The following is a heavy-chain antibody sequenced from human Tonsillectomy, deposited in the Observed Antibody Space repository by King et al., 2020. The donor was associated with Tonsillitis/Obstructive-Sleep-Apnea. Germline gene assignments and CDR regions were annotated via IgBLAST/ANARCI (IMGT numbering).Heavy chain of an antibody. Sequence: VQLVESGAEVKEPGESLRISCKGSGYSFASYWINWVRQIPGKGLEWMGKIDPSDSYANYSPSFQGHVTFLVDKSISTAHLQWSSLRASDNAMNYCARGGIGYDFAFDIWGQGTMVTVSS. V-gene: IGHV5-10-1*01. J-gene: IGHJ3*02. CDR1: GYSFASYW. CDR3: ARGGIGYDFAFDI. D-gene: IGHD5-12*01. CDR2: IDPSDSYA.